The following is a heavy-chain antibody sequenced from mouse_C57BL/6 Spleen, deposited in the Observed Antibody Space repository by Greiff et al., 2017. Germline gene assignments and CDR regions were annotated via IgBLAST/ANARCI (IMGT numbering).Heavy chain of an antibody. Sequence: VQLQQSGAELVRPGASVKLSCTASGFNIKDDYMHWVKQRPEQGLEWIGWIDPENGDTEYASKFQGKATITADTSSNTAYLQLSSLTSEDTAVYYCTTPITTVVYYYAMDYWGQGTSVTVSS. CDR1: GFNIKDDY. D-gene: IGHD1-1*01. CDR3: TTPITTVVYYYAMDY. J-gene: IGHJ4*01. V-gene: IGHV14-4*01. CDR2: IDPENGDT.